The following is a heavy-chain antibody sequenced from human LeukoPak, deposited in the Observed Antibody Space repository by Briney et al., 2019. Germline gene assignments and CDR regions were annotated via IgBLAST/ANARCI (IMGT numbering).Heavy chain of an antibody. V-gene: IGHV3-23*01. CDR1: GFTFSSYA. D-gene: IGHD2/OR15-2a*01. J-gene: IGHJ3*01. CDR2: ISGSGGST. Sequence: PGGSLRLSCAASGFTFSSYAMSWVRQSPGKGLEWVSAISGSGGSTYYADSVKGRFTIPRDNSKNTLYLQMNSLRAEDTAVYYCARDINLVKVVLDAFDLWGQGTMVIVSS. CDR3: ARDINLVKVVLDAFDL.